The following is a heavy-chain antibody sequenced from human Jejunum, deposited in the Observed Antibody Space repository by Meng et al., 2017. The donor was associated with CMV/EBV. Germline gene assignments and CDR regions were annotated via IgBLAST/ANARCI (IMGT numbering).Heavy chain of an antibody. CDR1: GFTFYNYA. Sequence: SGFTFYNYAMTWVRQAPGKGLEWVSSISGSGGTTFYVDSVRGRFTMSRDNSKNTLYLQINSLRAEDTAIYYCAKSYMSGSYYNFDSWGQGTLVTVSS. J-gene: IGHJ4*02. CDR2: ISGSGGTT. CDR3: AKSYMSGSYYNFDS. V-gene: IGHV3-23*01. D-gene: IGHD3-10*01.